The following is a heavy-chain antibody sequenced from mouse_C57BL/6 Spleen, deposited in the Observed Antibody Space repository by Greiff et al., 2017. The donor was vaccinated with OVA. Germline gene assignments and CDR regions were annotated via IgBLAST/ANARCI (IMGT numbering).Heavy chain of an antibody. CDR3: ARVYGSSYGYWYFDV. CDR2: IDPSDSET. CDR1: GYTFTSYW. D-gene: IGHD1-1*01. J-gene: IGHJ1*03. Sequence: QVQLQQPGAELVRPGSSVKLSCKASGYTFTSYWMHWVKQRPIQGLEWIGNIDPSDSETHYNQKFKDKATLTVAKSSSTAYMQLSSLTSEDSAVYYCARVYGSSYGYWYFDVWGTGTTVTVSS. V-gene: IGHV1-52*01.